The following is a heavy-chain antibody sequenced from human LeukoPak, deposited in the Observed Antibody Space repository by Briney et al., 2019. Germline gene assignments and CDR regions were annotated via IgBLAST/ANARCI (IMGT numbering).Heavy chain of an antibody. CDR1: GFTFSSYA. V-gene: IGHV3-30*18. Sequence: PGGSLRLSCAASGFTFSSYAMHWARQAPGKGLEWAAVISYDGSNKFYADSVKGRFTISRDNSNNTLYLQMNSLRAADTAVYYCAKSLWFEELSPTDYWGQGTLVTVSS. CDR3: AKSLWFEELSPTDY. D-gene: IGHD3-10*01. CDR2: ISYDGSNK. J-gene: IGHJ4*02.